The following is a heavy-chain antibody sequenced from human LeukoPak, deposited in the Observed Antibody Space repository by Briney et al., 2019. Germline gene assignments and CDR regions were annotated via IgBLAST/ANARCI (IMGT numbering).Heavy chain of an antibody. CDR3: ARGNYFGSGTYYSPTSY. Sequence: GGSLRLSCAVSGITFSNYWMHWVRQAPGKGLLWVSRINGDGSTTAYADSVKGRFTISRDNAKNTLYLQMNSLRAEDTAVYYCARGNYFGSGTYYSPTSYWGQGTRVTVSS. J-gene: IGHJ4*02. D-gene: IGHD3-10*01. CDR2: INGDGSTT. V-gene: IGHV3-74*01. CDR1: GITFSNYW.